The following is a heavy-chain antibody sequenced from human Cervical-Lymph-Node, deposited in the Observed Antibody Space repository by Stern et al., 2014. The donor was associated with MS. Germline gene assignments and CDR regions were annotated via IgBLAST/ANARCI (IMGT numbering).Heavy chain of an antibody. D-gene: IGHD1-26*01. CDR3: ARGELKEGLVRGMDV. CDR2: IIPIFGTA. CDR1: GGPFRTYA. V-gene: IGHV1-69*01. Sequence: QVQLVESGAEVKKPGSSVKVSCKASGGPFRTYAISWVRQAHGPGLEWMGGIIPIFGTANYAQKFQGRVTITADESTSTAYMELSSLRSEDTAVYYCARGELKEGLVRGMDVWGQGTTVTVSS. J-gene: IGHJ6*02.